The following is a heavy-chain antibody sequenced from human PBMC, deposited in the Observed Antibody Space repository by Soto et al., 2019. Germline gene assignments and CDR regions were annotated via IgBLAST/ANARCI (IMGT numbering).Heavy chain of an antibody. D-gene: IGHD3-22*01. CDR1: GFTFSSYG. CDR2: VSYDGSMK. J-gene: IGHJ4*02. V-gene: IGHV3-30*03. Sequence: LSCAASGFTFSSYGMHWVRPAPGQGLEWVAVVSYDGSMKYYTDSVKGRFTISRDNSKKTLYLQMNSLRAEDTAVYYCATTSGNVITSYFDYWGQGTLVTVSS. CDR3: ATTSGNVITSYFDY.